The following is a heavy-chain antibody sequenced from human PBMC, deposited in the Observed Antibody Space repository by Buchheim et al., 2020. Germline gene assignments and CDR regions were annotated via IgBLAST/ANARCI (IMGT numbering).Heavy chain of an antibody. D-gene: IGHD1-7*01. V-gene: IGHV1-69*04. CDR2: IIPILGIA. CDR3: ARENWNYEGAYYYYYYGMDV. CDR1: GGTFSSYA. Sequence: QVQLVQSGAEVKKPGSSVKVSCKASGGTFSSYAISWVRQAPGQGLEWMGRIIPILGIANYAQKFQGRVTITAAKSTSPAYMELSSLRSEDTAVYYCARENWNYEGAYYYYYYGMDVWGQGTT. J-gene: IGHJ6*02.